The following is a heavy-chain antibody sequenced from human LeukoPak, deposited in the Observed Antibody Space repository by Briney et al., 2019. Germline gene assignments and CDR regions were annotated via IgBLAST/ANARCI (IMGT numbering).Heavy chain of an antibody. CDR3: ARRQRGTAVIDY. Sequence: SETLSLTCAVSGDSISSGDYSWSWIRQPSGKGLEWIGYIFHSGHSFYNPSLKSRVTISVDTSKNQFSLKLSSVTAADTAVYYCARRQRGTAVIDYWGQGTLVTVSS. J-gene: IGHJ4*02. V-gene: IGHV4-30-2*01. CDR2: IFHSGHS. CDR1: GDSISSGDYS. D-gene: IGHD1-1*01.